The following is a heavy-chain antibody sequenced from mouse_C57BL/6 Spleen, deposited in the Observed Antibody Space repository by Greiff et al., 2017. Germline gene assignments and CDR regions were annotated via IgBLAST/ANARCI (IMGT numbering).Heavy chain of an antibody. CDR1: GYAFSSSW. CDR3: ARGGPVGYFDY. Sequence: QVQLKQSGPELVKPGASVKISCKASGYAFSSSWLNWVKQRPGKGLEWIGRIYPGDGDTNYNGKFKGKATLTADKSSSTAYMQLSSLTSEDSAVYFCARGGPVGYFDYWGQGTTLTVSS. V-gene: IGHV1-82*01. CDR2: IYPGDGDT. J-gene: IGHJ2*01.